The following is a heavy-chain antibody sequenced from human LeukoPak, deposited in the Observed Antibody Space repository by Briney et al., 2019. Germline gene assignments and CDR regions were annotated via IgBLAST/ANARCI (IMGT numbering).Heavy chain of an antibody. CDR2: INPSGGST. CDR3: ARDGIVVANGYYYMDV. CDR1: GYTYTSYY. D-gene: IGHD6-19*01. V-gene: IGHV1-46*01. J-gene: IGHJ6*03. Sequence: ASVKVSCKASGYTYTSYYMHWVRQAPGQGLEWMGIINPSGGSTSYAQKFQGRVTMTRDTSISTAYMELSRLRSDDTAVYYCARDGIVVANGYYYMDVWGKGTTVTVSS.